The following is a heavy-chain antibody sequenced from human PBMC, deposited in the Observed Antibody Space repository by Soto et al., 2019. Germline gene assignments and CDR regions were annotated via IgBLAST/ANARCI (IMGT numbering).Heavy chain of an antibody. CDR1: GFTVSSNY. Sequence: GGSLRLSCAASGFTVSSNYMSWVRQAPGKGLEWVSVIYSGGSTYYADSVKGRFTISRHNSKNTLYLQMNSLRAEDTAVYYCARDYPPHFYGSGSYYNLGAFDIWGQGTMVTVSS. CDR3: ARDYPPHFYGSGSYYNLGAFDI. V-gene: IGHV3-53*04. CDR2: IYSGGST. D-gene: IGHD3-10*01. J-gene: IGHJ3*02.